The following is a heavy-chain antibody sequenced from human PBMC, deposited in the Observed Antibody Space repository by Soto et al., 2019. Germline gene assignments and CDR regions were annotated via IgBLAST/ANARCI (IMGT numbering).Heavy chain of an antibody. V-gene: IGHV5-51*01. Sequence: PGESLKISCKGSGYTFTNYWIVWVRQVPGKGLEWLGIINPADSHTRYSPSFQGQVTVSVDKSIKTAYLQWSSLRASDSAMYYCARPHVATGGPKDEGNHALDVWGKGTTVTVSS. CDR3: ARPHVATGGPKDEGNHALDV. CDR1: GYTFTNYW. CDR2: INPADSHT. J-gene: IGHJ6*04. D-gene: IGHD5-12*01.